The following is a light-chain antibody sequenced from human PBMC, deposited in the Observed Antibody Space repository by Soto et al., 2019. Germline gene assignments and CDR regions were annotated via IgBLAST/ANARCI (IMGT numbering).Light chain of an antibody. J-gene: IGLJ2*01. V-gene: IGLV2-14*01. CDR1: SSDVGGYNY. Sequence: QSALTQPASVSGSPGQSITISCTGTSSDVGGYNYVSWYQQHPGKAPKLMIYDVSNRPSGVSNRFSGSKSGNKASLTISGLQAEDEADYYCSSYTSSSTLEVVFGGGTQLTVL. CDR3: SSYTSSSTLEVV. CDR2: DVS.